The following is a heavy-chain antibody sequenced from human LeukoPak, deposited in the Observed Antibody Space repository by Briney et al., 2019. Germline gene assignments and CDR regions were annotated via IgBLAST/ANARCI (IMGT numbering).Heavy chain of an antibody. D-gene: IGHD5-12*01. CDR2: IYYSGST. CDR1: GGSISSSSYY. Sequence: PSETLSLTCTVSGGSISSSSYYWSWIRQPPGKGLEWIGYIYYSGSTNYNPSLKSRVTISVDTSKNQFSLKLSSVTAADTAVYYCARDSGFGWLRSNAFDIWGQGTMVTVSS. J-gene: IGHJ3*02. CDR3: ARDSGFGWLRSNAFDI. V-gene: IGHV4-61*01.